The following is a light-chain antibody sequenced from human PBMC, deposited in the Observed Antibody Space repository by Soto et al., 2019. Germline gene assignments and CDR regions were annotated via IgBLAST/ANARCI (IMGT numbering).Light chain of an antibody. Sequence: QSALTQPASVSGSPGQSITISCTGTSSDIGGYNSVSWYQHHPGKAPKFLIYEVSNRPSGVSNRFSGSKSGNTAFLTISGLQAEDEADYSCGSITSSSTSVFGTGTKLTVL. CDR3: GSITSSSTSV. J-gene: IGLJ1*01. V-gene: IGLV2-14*01. CDR1: SSDIGGYNS. CDR2: EVS.